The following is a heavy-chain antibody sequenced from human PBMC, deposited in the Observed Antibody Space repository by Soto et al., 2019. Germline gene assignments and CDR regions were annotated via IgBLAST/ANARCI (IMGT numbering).Heavy chain of an antibody. D-gene: IGHD2-21*01. CDR1: GGSFSGYY. Sequence: SETLSLTCAVYGGSFSGYYWSWIRQPPGKGLEWIGEINHSGSTNYNPSLKSRVTISVDTSKNQFSLKLSSVTAADTAVYYCAREIGQILNWFDPRGQGTLVTVSS. CDR2: INHSGST. V-gene: IGHV4-34*01. J-gene: IGHJ5*02. CDR3: AREIGQILNWFDP.